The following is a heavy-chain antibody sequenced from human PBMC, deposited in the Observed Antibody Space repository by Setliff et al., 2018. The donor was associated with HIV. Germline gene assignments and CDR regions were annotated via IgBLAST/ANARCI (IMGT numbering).Heavy chain of an antibody. CDR2: IYYGGTT. Sequence: PSETLSLTCAVSGGSISSNGYYWGWIRQSPGKELEWIGSIYYGGTTYYNPSLKGRITISVFTSSQQLSLTLTSVTPADTAVYYCARLRAAGTVHYFDPWGQGTQVTVSS. D-gene: IGHD6-13*01. CDR3: ARLRAAGTVHYFDP. CDR1: GGSISSNGYY. J-gene: IGHJ5*02. V-gene: IGHV4-39*01.